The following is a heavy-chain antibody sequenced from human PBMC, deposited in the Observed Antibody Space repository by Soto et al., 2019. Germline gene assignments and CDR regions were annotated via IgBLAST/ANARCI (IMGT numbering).Heavy chain of an antibody. CDR3: ATEPFDY. CDR2: IGARGFPI. Sequence: EVQLVESGGGVMQPGGSLRLSCAASGLDFGVYPMNWVRQAPGKGLEWVSYIGARGFPIYYADSVRGRFAMSRDNANNSVFLQMDSRRAEDTAQYFCATEPFDYWGRGALVTVSS. CDR1: GLDFGVYP. J-gene: IGHJ4*02. V-gene: IGHV3-48*04.